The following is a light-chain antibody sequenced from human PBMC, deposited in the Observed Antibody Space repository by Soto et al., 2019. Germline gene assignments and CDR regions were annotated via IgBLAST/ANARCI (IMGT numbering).Light chain of an antibody. V-gene: IGKV3-20*01. CDR1: QSVSSSY. CDR3: RQYGSAPPYT. J-gene: IGKJ3*01. CDR2: GAS. Sequence: EIVLTQSPGTLSLSPGERATLSCRASQSVSSSYLAWYQQKPGQAPRLLIYGASSRATGIPDRFSGSGSGTDFTLTISRLEPEAFAVYYCRQYGSAPPYTFGPGTKVEI.